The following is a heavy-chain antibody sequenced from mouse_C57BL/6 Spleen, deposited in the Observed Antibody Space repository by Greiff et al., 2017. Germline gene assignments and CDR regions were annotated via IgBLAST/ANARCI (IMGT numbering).Heavy chain of an antibody. CDR1: GYTFTSYW. CDR3: ARLSSSGAMDY. CDR2: IDPSDSYT. J-gene: IGHJ4*01. D-gene: IGHD1-1*01. V-gene: IGHV1-69*01. Sequence: QVQLQQPGAELVMPGASVKLSCKASGYTFTSYWMHWVKQRPGQGLEWIGEIDPSDSYTNYNQKFKGKSTLTVDKSYSTAYMQLSSLTSEDSAVYYCARLSSSGAMDYWGQGTSVTVAS.